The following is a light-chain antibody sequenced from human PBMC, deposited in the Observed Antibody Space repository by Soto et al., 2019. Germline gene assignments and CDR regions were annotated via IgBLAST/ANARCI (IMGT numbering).Light chain of an antibody. CDR2: DVS. J-gene: IGLJ1*01. CDR3: SSYTSSSTLGV. Sequence: QSVLTQPASVYGSPGQSITISCTGTSSDFGGYNYVSWYQQHPGKAPKLMIYDVSNRPSGVSNRFSGSKSGNTASLTISGLQAEDEADYYCSSYTSSSTLGVFGTGTKVTVL. CDR1: SSDFGGYNY. V-gene: IGLV2-14*01.